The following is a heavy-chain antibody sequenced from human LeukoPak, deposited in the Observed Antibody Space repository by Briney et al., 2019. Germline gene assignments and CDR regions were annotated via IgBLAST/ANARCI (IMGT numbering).Heavy chain of an antibody. CDR1: GFTFSSYS. V-gene: IGHV3-21*01. Sequence: PGGSLRLSCAASGFTFSSYSMNWVRQAPGKGLEWVSSISSSSSYIYYADSVKGRFTISRDNAKNSLYLQMNSLRAGDTAVYYCARVGVVVVAATRYYYYGMDVWGKGTTVTVSS. CDR3: ARVGVVVVAATRYYYYGMDV. CDR2: ISSSSSYI. J-gene: IGHJ6*04. D-gene: IGHD2-15*01.